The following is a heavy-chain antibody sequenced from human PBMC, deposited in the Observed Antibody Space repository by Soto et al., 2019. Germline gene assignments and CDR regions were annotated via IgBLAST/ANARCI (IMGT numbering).Heavy chain of an antibody. V-gene: IGHV5-51*01. CDR2: IYPGDSDT. CDR1: GYSFTSYW. CDR3: ARYTAYSITMTQYYYYGMDV. D-gene: IGHD3-22*01. J-gene: IGHJ6*02. Sequence: GESLKISCKGSGYSFTSYWIGWVRQMPGKGLEWMGIIYPGDSDTRYSPSFQGQVTISADKSISTAYLQWSSLKASDTAMYYCARYTAYSITMTQYYYYGMDVWGQGTTVTVSS.